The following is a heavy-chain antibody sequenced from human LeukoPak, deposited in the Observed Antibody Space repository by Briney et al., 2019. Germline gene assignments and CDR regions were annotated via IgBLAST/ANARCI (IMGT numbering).Heavy chain of an antibody. J-gene: IGHJ4*02. CDR3: ARDIVVVPAALYYFDY. Sequence: GGSLRLSCAASGFTFSSYWMSWVRQAPGKGLEWVANIKQDGSEKYYVDSVKGRFTISRDNAKNSLYLQMNSLRAEDTAVYYCARDIVVVPAALYYFDYWGQGTLVTVSS. CDR2: IKQDGSEK. V-gene: IGHV3-7*01. CDR1: GFTFSSYW. D-gene: IGHD2-2*01.